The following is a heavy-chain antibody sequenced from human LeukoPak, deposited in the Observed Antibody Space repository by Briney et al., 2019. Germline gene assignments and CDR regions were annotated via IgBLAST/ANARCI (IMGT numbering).Heavy chain of an antibody. CDR1: GGSFSGYY. CDR3: ARVTGGWYIGHFDY. V-gene: IGHV4-34*01. CDR2: INHSGST. J-gene: IGHJ4*02. Sequence: PSETLSLTCAVYGGSFSGYYWSWIRQPPGKGLEWIGEINHSGSTNYNPSLKSRVTISVDTSKNQFSLKLSSVTAVDTAVYYCARVTGGWYIGHFDYWGQGTLVTVSS. D-gene: IGHD6-19*01.